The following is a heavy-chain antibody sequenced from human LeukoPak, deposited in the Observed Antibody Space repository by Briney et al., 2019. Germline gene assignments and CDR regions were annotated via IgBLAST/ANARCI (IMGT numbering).Heavy chain of an antibody. CDR2: LSGSGGNT. CDR1: GFTFSNYA. Sequence: GGSLRLSCAASGFTFSNYAMSWVRQAPGKGLEWVAALSGSGGNTYYADSVKGRFTISRDNSKNTLYLQMNSLRAEDTAVYYCAKGAWDVGAMFGWGQGTLVTVSS. J-gene: IGHJ4*02. CDR3: AKGAWDVGAMFG. D-gene: IGHD1-26*01. V-gene: IGHV3-23*01.